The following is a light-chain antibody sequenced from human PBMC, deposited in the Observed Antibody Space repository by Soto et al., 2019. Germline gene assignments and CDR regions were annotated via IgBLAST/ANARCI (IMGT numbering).Light chain of an antibody. V-gene: IGKV1-27*01. CDR3: QKYNSAPLT. CDR1: QGIGVY. CDR2: AAS. J-gene: IGKJ4*01. Sequence: DIPMTQSPSSLSASFGDRVTITCRASQGIGVYLAWFQQKPGNAPKLLIYAASTLQSGVPSRFSGSGSGTDFTLTIRGLQPEDVATYYCQKYNSAPLTFGGGTKVEIK.